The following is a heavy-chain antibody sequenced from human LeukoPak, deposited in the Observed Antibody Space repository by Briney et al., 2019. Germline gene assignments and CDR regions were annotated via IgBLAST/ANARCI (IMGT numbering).Heavy chain of an antibody. CDR1: VYTFTSYG. CDR2: ISVYIGNT. V-gene: IGHV1-18*01. J-gene: IGHJ4*02. Sequence: ASLKVSCKASVYTFTSYGISWVRQAPGQGLEWMGWISVYIGNTNYAQRLQGRVSMTTDTSTSTAYMELRSLRSDDTAVYYCAREPEQWLASAGVDYWGEGTLVTVSS. D-gene: IGHD6-19*01. CDR3: AREPEQWLASAGVDY.